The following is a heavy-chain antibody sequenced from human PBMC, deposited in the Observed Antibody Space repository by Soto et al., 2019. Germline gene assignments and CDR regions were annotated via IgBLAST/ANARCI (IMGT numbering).Heavy chain of an antibody. J-gene: IGHJ6*02. Sequence: GGSLRLSCAASGFTFSDHYMDWVRQAPGKGLEWVGRTRNKANSYTTEYAASVKGRFTISRDDSKNSLYLQMNSLKTEDTAVYYCARGSGSGSSSYYYYYGMAVWGQGTTVTVSS. V-gene: IGHV3-72*01. D-gene: IGHD3-10*01. CDR3: ARGSGSGSSSYYYYYGMAV. CDR1: GFTFSDHY. CDR2: TRNKANSYTT.